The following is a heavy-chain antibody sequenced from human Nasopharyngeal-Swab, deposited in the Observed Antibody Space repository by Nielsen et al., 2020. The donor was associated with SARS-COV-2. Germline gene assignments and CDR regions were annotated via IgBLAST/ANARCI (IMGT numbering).Heavy chain of an antibody. Sequence: WVRQAPGQGLEWMGGIIPIFGTANYAQKFQGRVTITADKSTSTAYMELSSLRSEDTAVYYRARGSGDYYMDVWGKGTTVTVSS. J-gene: IGHJ6*03. V-gene: IGHV1-69*06. D-gene: IGHD3-3*01. CDR3: ARGSGDYYMDV. CDR2: IIPIFGTA.